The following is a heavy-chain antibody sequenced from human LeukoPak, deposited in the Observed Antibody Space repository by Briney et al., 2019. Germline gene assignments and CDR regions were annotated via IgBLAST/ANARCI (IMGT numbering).Heavy chain of an antibody. CDR2: IRYDGSNK. Sequence: QSGGSLRLSCAASGFTFSSYGMHWVRQAPGKGLEWVAFIRYDGSNKYYADSVKGRFTISRDNSKNTLYLQMNSLRSDDTAVYYCASGDGYNFVYDYWGQGTLVTVSS. V-gene: IGHV3-30*02. CDR1: GFTFSSYG. CDR3: ASGDGYNFVYDY. D-gene: IGHD5-24*01. J-gene: IGHJ4*02.